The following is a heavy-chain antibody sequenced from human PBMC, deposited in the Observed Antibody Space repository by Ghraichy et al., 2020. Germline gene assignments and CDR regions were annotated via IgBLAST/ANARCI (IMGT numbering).Heavy chain of an antibody. D-gene: IGHD6-6*01. CDR2: IVDTGRST. CDR1: GFTFSGYA. J-gene: IGHJ1*01. Sequence: GGSLRLSCAASGFTFSGYALNWVRQAPGKGLEWVSGIVDTGRSTYYAGSVKGRFTVSRDNSKNTLYLQMNSLRAEDTALYYCVLEYSSSFQPWGQGTLVTVSS. CDR3: VLEYSSSFQP. V-gene: IGHV3-23*01.